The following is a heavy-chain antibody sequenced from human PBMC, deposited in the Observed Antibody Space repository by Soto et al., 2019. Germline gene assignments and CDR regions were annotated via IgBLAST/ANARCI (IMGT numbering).Heavy chain of an antibody. CDR1: GGSISSYY. D-gene: IGHD3-10*01. CDR2: IYYSGST. CDR3: ARGDYYGSGPGAYYYGMDV. V-gene: IGHV4-59*01. Sequence: PSETLSLTCTVSGGSISSYYWSWIRQPPGKGLEWIGYIYYSGSTSYNPSLKSRVTISVDTSKNQFSLKLSSVTAADTAVYYCARGDYYGSGPGAYYYGMDVWGPGTTVTVSS. J-gene: IGHJ6*02.